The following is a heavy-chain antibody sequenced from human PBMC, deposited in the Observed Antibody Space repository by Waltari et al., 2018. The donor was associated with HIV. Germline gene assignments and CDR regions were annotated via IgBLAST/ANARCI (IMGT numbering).Heavy chain of an antibody. J-gene: IGHJ6*02. CDR1: GFTFRSSG. V-gene: IGHV3-33*01. Sequence: QVQLVESGGGVVQPGRSLSLSCPVSGFTFRSSGMHWVRQAPGKGLEWVAVIWYDGSKKYYADSVKGRFTISRDNSKNTLYLQMNSLRDEDTAVYYCARGVHDFYYGMDVWGQGTSVTVSS. CDR3: ARGVHDFYYGMDV. CDR2: IWYDGSKK.